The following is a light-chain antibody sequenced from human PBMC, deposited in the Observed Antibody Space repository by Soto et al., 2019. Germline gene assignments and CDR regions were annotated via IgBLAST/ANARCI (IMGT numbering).Light chain of an antibody. Sequence: QSVLTQPASVSGSPGQSITISCTGTSSDVGGYDYVSWYQLHPGKAPKLMVFEVNNRPSGASYRFSGSKSGNTASLTISGLQAEDEADYFCSSYSISTAYLFGTGTKVNVL. V-gene: IGLV2-14*01. CDR1: SSDVGGYDY. CDR3: SSYSISTAYL. CDR2: EVN. J-gene: IGLJ1*01.